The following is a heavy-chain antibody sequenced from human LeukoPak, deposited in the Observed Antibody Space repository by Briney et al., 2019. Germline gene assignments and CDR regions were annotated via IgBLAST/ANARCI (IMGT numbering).Heavy chain of an antibody. CDR1: GFTFSSYG. Sequence: GGSLRLSCAASGFTFSSYGMHWVRQAPGKGLGWVAFIRYDGSNKYYADSVKGRFTISRDNSKNTLYLQMNSLRAEDTAVYYCAKLYCSSTSCAEAGYWGQGTLVTVSS. J-gene: IGHJ4*02. D-gene: IGHD2-2*01. CDR3: AKLYCSSTSCAEAGY. CDR2: IRYDGSNK. V-gene: IGHV3-30*02.